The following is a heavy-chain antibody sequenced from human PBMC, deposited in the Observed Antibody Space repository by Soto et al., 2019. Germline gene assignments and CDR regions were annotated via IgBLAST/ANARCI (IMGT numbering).Heavy chain of an antibody. Sequence: LRLSCTASGFTFSSYAMHWVRQAPGKGLEWVAVISYDGSNKYYADSVKGRFTISRDNSKNTLYLQMNSLRAEDTAVYYCARVGLGLYYYYYGVDVWGQGTTVTVSS. CDR1: GFTFSSYA. J-gene: IGHJ6*02. D-gene: IGHD3-16*01. V-gene: IGHV3-30-3*01. CDR3: ARVGLGLYYYYYGVDV. CDR2: ISYDGSNK.